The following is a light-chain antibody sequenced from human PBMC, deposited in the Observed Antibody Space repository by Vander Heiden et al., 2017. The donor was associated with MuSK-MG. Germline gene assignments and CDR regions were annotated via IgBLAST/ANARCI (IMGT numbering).Light chain of an antibody. CDR2: EVS. J-gene: IGKJ1*01. V-gene: IGKV2D-29*01. CDR3: RQSLQVSWT. Sequence: IVMTQTPLSLSVTPGQPASISCKSTQSLLYSDGKTYLHWYLQRPGQPPQLLISEVSNRFSGVPDRFSGSGSGTDGTRRSSRVEADIVGVEDGRQSLQVSWTCGPGTRVEIK. CDR1: QSLLYSDGKTY.